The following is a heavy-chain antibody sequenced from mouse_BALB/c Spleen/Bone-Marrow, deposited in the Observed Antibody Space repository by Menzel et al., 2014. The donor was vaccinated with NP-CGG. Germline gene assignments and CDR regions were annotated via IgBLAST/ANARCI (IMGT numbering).Heavy chain of an antibody. CDR1: GYTFTSYW. J-gene: IGHJ3*01. Sequence: VKVVESGAELAKPGASVKMSCKASGYTFTSYWMHWVKQRPGQGLEWIGYIYPSTGYTEHNQKFKDKAIMTADKSSSTAYMQLSSLTSEDSAVYYCARDYYAYWGQGTLVTVSA. CDR3: ARDYYAY. CDR2: IYPSTGYT. V-gene: IGHV1-7*01. D-gene: IGHD1-1*01.